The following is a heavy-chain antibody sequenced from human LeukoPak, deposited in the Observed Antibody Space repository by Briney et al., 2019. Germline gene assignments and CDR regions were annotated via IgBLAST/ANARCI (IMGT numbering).Heavy chain of an antibody. CDR3: ARHLADIVVVPAAITWFDP. D-gene: IGHD2-2*01. V-gene: IGHV4-38-2*01. CDR2: IYHSGST. CDR1: GYSISSGYY. Sequence: PSETLSLTCAVSGYSISSGYYWGWIRQPPGKGLEWIGSIYHSGSTYYNLSLKSRVTISVDTSKNQFSLKLSSVTAADTAVYYCARHLADIVVVPAAITWFDPWGQGTLVTVSS. J-gene: IGHJ5*02.